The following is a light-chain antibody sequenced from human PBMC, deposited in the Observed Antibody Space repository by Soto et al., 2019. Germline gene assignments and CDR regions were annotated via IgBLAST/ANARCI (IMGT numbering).Light chain of an antibody. V-gene: IGKV3-11*01. CDR2: DAS. J-gene: IGKJ2*01. CDR3: QQRSNWSYT. CDR1: QSVSSY. Sequence: EIVLTQSPATLSLSPGERATLSCRASQSVSSYLAWYQQKPGQAPRLLIYDASNRATGIPARFSGSGSGTDFTLTISSLDPEDFAVYYCQQRSNWSYTFGQGTKLEIK.